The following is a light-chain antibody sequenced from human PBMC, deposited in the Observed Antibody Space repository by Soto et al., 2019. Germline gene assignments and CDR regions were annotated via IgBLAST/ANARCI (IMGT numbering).Light chain of an antibody. V-gene: IGKV1-13*02. CDR2: DAS. CDR3: QQFNTYPPIT. CDR1: QGISSA. Sequence: AIQLTQSPSSLSASVGDRVTITCRASQGISSALAWYQQKPGKAPNLLIYDASSSERVVPSRFSASGSATDFTLTNSPLHDEAFATFYCQQFNTYPPITFGQGTRLAIK. J-gene: IGKJ5*01.